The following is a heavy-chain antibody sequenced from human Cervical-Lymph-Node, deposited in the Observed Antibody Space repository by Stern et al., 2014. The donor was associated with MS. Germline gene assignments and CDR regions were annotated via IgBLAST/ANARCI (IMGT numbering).Heavy chain of an antibody. CDR3: AXPXTAXDHPFDY. CDR2: INTNTGNP. CDR1: GYTFNRFS. V-gene: IGHV7-4-1*02. Sequence: QVQLVQSGSEMKKPGASVKVSCKTSGYTFNRFSINWVRQAPGQGLEWMGWINTNTGNPIYAQGFKGRFVFSLDTSVSTAYLQISGLKAEDTAIYXCAXPXTAXDHPFDYWGQGTLVTVSS. J-gene: IGHJ4*02. D-gene: IGHD6-13*01.